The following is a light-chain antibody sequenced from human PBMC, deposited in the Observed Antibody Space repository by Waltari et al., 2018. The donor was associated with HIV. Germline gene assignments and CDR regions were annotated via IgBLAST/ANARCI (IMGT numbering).Light chain of an antibody. CDR2: KAS. J-gene: IGKJ1*01. Sequence: DIQMTQSPSTLSASVGDRVTITCRASQSISSWLAWYQQKPGKAPKLLIYKASSLESGVPSRFSGSGSGTEFTLTVSSLQPDDFATYYCQQYYVSRTFGQGTKVEVK. V-gene: IGKV1-5*03. CDR1: QSISSW. CDR3: QQYYVSRT.